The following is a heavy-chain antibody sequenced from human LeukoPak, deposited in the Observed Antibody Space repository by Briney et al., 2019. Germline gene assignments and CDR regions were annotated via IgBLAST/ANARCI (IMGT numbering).Heavy chain of an antibody. D-gene: IGHD4-17*01. CDR3: ARGFYGDHLDYYYYGMDV. CDR2: INHSGST. V-gene: IGHV4-34*01. CDR1: GGSFSGYY. Sequence: SETLSLTCAVYGGSFSGYYWSWIRQPPGKGLEWIGEINHSGSTNYNPSLKSRVTISVDTSKNQFSLKLSSVTAAGTAVYYCARGFYGDHLDYYYYGMDVWGKGTTVTVSS. J-gene: IGHJ6*04.